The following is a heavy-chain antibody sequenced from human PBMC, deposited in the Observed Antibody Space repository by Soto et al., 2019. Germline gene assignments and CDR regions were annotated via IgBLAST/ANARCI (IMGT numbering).Heavy chain of an antibody. J-gene: IGHJ6*02. CDR3: ARRLSGPKEEYNAYYFYGLDV. D-gene: IGHD1-1*01. CDR2: IDPSDPYT. CDR1: GYSFTSHW. Sequence: HGESLKISCQGSGYSFTSHWITWVRQTPGKGLEWMGRIDPSDPYTNYSPSFQGRVTISADRSISTAFLQWSSLEASDTAIYYCARRLSGPKEEYNAYYFYGLDVWGQGTTVTVSS. V-gene: IGHV5-10-1*01.